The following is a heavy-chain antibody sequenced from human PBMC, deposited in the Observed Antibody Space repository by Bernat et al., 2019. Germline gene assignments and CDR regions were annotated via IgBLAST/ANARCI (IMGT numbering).Heavy chain of an antibody. J-gene: IGHJ1*01. CDR2: ISYDGSNK. D-gene: IGHD6-13*01. Sequence: QVQLVESGGGVVQPGRSLRLSCAASGFTFSSYAMHWVRQAPGKGLEWVAVISYDGSNKYYADSVKGRFTISRDNSKNTLYLHMNSLGAEDTAVYYCARESKAAAGKVNFQHWGQGTLVTVSS. CDR3: ARESKAAAGKVNFQH. V-gene: IGHV3-30-3*01. CDR1: GFTFSSYA.